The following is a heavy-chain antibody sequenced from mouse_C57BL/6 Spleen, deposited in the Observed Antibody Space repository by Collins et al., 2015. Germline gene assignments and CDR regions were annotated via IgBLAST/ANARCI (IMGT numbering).Heavy chain of an antibody. V-gene: IGHV8-5*01. Sequence: WLAHIWWNDDKYYNPSLKSQLTISKGTSRNQVFLKITSVDTADTATYYCARRTSYALDYWGQGTSVTVSS. J-gene: IGHJ4*01. CDR2: IWWNDDK. CDR3: ARRTSYALDY.